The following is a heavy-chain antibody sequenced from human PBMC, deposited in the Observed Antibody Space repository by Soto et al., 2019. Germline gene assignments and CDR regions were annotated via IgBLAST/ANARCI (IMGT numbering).Heavy chain of an antibody. V-gene: IGHV4-34*01. CDR1: GGSFSGYY. CDR3: ATSGGYCSGGSCYVRWFDP. Sequence: PSETLSLTCAVYGGSFSGYYWSWIRQPPGKGLEWIGYINYSGSTNYNPSLKSRVTISVDMSKNQFSLKLSSVTAADTAVYYCATSGGYCSGGSCYVRWFDPWGQGTLVTVSS. CDR2: INYSGST. D-gene: IGHD2-15*01. J-gene: IGHJ5*02.